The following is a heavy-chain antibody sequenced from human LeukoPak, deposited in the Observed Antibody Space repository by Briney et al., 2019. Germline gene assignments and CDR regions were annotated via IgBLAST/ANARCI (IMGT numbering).Heavy chain of an antibody. V-gene: IGHV3-7*05. CDR3: ARNGDFVDY. CDR1: GFTFRMYW. CDR2: IKRDGSEK. Sequence: GGSLRLSCAASGFTFRMYWMSWVRQAPGKVLEWVANIKRDGSEKYYVGSVKGRFSISRDNAKNSLYLQMNSLRAEDTALYYCARNGDFVDYWGQGTPVTVSS. J-gene: IGHJ4*02. D-gene: IGHD4-17*01.